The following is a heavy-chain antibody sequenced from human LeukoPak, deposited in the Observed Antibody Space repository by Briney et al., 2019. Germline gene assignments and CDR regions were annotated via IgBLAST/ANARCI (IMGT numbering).Heavy chain of an antibody. Sequence: ASVKVSCKASGYSLTSYGINWMRQAPGQGLEWMGWISTQSGNTNYAQKVQGRLTLTTDRSTNTAYMELRSLRSDDTAVYYCARGAYGDKWGQGTMVAVSS. D-gene: IGHD4-17*01. CDR2: ISTQSGNT. CDR3: ARGAYGDK. V-gene: IGHV1-18*01. J-gene: IGHJ4*02. CDR1: GYSLTSYG.